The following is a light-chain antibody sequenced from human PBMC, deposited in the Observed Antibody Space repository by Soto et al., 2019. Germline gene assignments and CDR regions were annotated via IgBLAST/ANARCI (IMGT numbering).Light chain of an antibody. J-gene: IGLJ7*01. Sequence: QSVLTQTPSVSGAPGQTVTISCTGTTSNVHWYQQLPGTAPKLLIFDNTNRPSGVPDRFSGSKSDTSASLAITGLQAKDEADYYCHFFDSLSGSVVFGGGTQLTVL. CDR1: TSN. V-gene: IGLV1-40*01. CDR2: DNT. CDR3: HFFDSLSGSVV.